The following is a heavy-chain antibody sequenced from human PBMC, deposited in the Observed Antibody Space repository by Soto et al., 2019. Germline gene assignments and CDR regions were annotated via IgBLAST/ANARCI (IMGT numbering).Heavy chain of an antibody. CDR2: VYYSGNT. CDR1: GGSISSTSYF. Sequence: QLQLQESGPGLVKPSETLSLTCTVSGGSISSTSYFWDWIRQPPGKGLEWIGSVYYSGNTYYNPSLKSRVTISVDTSKNHFSLRLTSVTAADTAVYYCARRGRATVTTADAFDIWGLGTMVTVSS. D-gene: IGHD4-17*01. V-gene: IGHV4-39*02. J-gene: IGHJ3*02. CDR3: ARRGRATVTTADAFDI.